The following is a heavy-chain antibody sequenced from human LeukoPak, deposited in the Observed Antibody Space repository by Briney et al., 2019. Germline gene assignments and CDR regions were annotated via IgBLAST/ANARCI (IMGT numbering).Heavy chain of an antibody. CDR3: ARGRYSSSWYNP. CDR2: INHSGST. J-gene: IGHJ5*02. D-gene: IGHD6-13*01. V-gene: IGHV4-34*01. Sequence: SETLSLTCAVYGGSFSGYYWSWIRQPPGKGLEWIGEINHSGSTNYNPSLKSRVTISVDTSKNQFSLKLSSVTAADTAVYYCARGRYSSSWYNPWGQGTLVTVSS. CDR1: GGSFSGYY.